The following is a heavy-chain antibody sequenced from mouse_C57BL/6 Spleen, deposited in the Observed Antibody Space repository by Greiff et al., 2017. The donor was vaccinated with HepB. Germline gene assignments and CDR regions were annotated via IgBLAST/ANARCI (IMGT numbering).Heavy chain of an antibody. V-gene: IGHV1-62-2*01. CDR2: FYPGSGSI. CDR3: ARHEDCYGSSYDYAMDY. CDR1: GYTFTEYT. Sequence: VQLQQSGAELVKPGASVKLSCKASGYTFTEYTIHWVKQRSGQGLEWIGWFYPGSGSIKYNEKFKDKATLTADKSSSTVYMELSRLTSEDSAVYFCARHEDCYGSSYDYAMDYWGQGTSVTVSS. D-gene: IGHD1-1*01. J-gene: IGHJ4*01.